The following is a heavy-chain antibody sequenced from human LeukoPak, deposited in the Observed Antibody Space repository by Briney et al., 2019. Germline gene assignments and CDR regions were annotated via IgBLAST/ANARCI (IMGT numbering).Heavy chain of an antibody. J-gene: IGHJ4*02. V-gene: IGHV3-30*18. CDR1: GFTFSSYG. CDR2: ISYDGSNK. D-gene: IGHD5-12*01. CDR3: AKNSQNSGYDHPCQIFDY. Sequence: GGSLRLSCAASGFTFSSYGMHWVRQAPGKGLEWVAVISYDGSNKYYADSVKGRFTISRDNSKNTLYLQMNSLRAEDTAVYYCAKNSQNSGYDHPCQIFDYWGQGTLVTVSS.